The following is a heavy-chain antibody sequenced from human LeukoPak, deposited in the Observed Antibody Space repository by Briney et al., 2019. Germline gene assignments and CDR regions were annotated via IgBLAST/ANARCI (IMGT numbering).Heavy chain of an antibody. D-gene: IGHD2-21*02. CDR2: ISSSGSTI. J-gene: IGHJ3*02. V-gene: IGHV3-48*04. CDR3: ARDCGGDCPPDAFDI. Sequence: GGSLRLSCAASGFTFSSYWMSWVRQAPGKGLEWVSYISSSGSTIYYADSVKGRFTISRDNAKNSLYLQMNSLRAEDTAVYYCARDCGGDCPPDAFDIWGQGTMVTVSS. CDR1: GFTFSSYW.